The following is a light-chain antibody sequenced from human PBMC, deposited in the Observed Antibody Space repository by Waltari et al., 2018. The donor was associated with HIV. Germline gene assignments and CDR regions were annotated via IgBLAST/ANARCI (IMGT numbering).Light chain of an antibody. CDR3: QQYKTDPS. Sequence: DIHMTQSPSTLSAFVADRVFITCQASQNINNWLAWYQQKPGKPPKLLIRKASVLEGGVSSRFSGSGSGTEFTLIIDSLEPDDFATYYCQQYKTDPSFGPGTRLEMK. V-gene: IGKV1-5*03. J-gene: IGKJ5*01. CDR2: KAS. CDR1: QNINNW.